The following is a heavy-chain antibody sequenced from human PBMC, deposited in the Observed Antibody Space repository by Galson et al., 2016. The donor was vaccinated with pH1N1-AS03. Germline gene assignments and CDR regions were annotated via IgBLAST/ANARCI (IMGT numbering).Heavy chain of an antibody. CDR3: VRDSVGPTNKNAFDV. Sequence: LTCSVSGASISRSYWGWVRQPPGKGLEWIGYVSDTGRTKYNSSLESRVSMSVDTSTNQFSLKVGSVTAADTAVYYCVRDSVGPTNKNAFDVWGQGTMVIVS. V-gene: IGHV4-59*01. CDR2: VSDTGRT. CDR1: GASISRSY. D-gene: IGHD1-26*01. J-gene: IGHJ3*01.